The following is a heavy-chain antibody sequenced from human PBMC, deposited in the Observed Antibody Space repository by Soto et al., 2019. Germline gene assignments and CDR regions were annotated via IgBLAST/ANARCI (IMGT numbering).Heavy chain of an antibody. Sequence: QVQLQESGPGLVKPSQTLSLTCTVSGGSISSGGYYWSWIRQHPGKGLEWIGYIYYSGSTYYNPSLRSRVTISVDTSKNQFSLKLSSVTAADTAVYYCARAGQQLVPPYYFDYWGQGTLVTVSS. CDR1: GGSISSGGYY. J-gene: IGHJ4*02. CDR3: ARAGQQLVPPYYFDY. D-gene: IGHD6-13*01. V-gene: IGHV4-31*03. CDR2: IYYSGST.